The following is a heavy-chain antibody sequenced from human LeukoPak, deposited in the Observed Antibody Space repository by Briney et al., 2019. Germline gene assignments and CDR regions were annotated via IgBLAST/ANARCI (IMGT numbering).Heavy chain of an antibody. CDR2: INQDGNDK. Sequence: PGGSLRLSCAASGFTFSSYWMSWVRHAQGKGLEWLANINQDGNDKYYVDSVKGRFTISRDNTKNSLFLQMNSLRAEDTAVYYCARDDYYSNADWGQGTLVTVSS. V-gene: IGHV3-7*01. D-gene: IGHD3-22*01. CDR3: ARDDYYSNAD. CDR1: GFTFSSYW. J-gene: IGHJ4*02.